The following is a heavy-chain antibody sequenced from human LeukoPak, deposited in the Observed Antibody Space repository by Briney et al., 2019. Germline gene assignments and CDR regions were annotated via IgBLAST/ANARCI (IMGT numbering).Heavy chain of an antibody. J-gene: IGHJ4*02. V-gene: IGHV3-23*01. Sequence: PGGSLRLSCAASGFTFNSYAMSWIRQAPGKGLEWVSVISGSGGSTYYADSVKGRFTISRDNSKNTLYLQMNSLSDDDTALYYCAKYTSRGYSYGSYDYWGQGTLVTVSS. D-gene: IGHD5-18*01. CDR2: ISGSGGST. CDR1: GFTFNSYA. CDR3: AKYTSRGYSYGSYDY.